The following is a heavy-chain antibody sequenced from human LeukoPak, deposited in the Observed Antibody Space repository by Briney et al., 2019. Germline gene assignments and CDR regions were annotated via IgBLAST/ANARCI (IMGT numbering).Heavy chain of an antibody. CDR1: GFTFSTYA. V-gene: IGHV3-11*01. CDR3: AREMEGDYGSGTFYDL. J-gene: IGHJ5*02. Sequence: GGSLRLSCAASGFTFSTYAMSWVRQAPGKGLEWVSYISDSGTTIYYADSVKGRFTISRDNAKNSLYLQMNSLRAEDTAVYYCAREMEGDYGSGTFYDLWGQGNMVTVSS. CDR2: ISDSGTTI. D-gene: IGHD3-10*01.